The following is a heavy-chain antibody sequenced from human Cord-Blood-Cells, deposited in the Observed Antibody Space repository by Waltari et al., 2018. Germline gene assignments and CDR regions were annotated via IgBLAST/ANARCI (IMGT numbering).Heavy chain of an antibody. D-gene: IGHD3-3*01. CDR2: IHPKSGGP. CDR3: AREATIFGVVIILNAFDI. V-gene: IGHV1-2*02. CDR1: GYTFTGYY. J-gene: IGHJ3*02. Sequence: QVQLVQSGAEVKKPGASVKVSCKASGYTFTGYYMHWVRQAPGHGLEWMGWIHPKSGGPKYAQKVQGRVTMTRDTALSTAYMELSRLRSDDTAVYYCAREATIFGVVIILNAFDIWGQGTMVTVSS.